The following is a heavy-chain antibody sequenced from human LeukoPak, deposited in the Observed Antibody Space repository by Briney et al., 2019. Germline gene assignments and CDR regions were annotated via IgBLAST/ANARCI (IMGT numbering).Heavy chain of an antibody. Sequence: PSETLSLTCTVSGGSISSSSYYWGWTRQPPGKGLEWIGSIYYSGSTNYNPSLKSRVTISVDTSKNQFSLKLSSVTAADTAVYYCARTVTYYYGSGSWFDPWGQGTLVTVSS. CDR3: ARTVTYYYGSGSWFDP. CDR2: IYYSGST. CDR1: GGSISSSSYY. J-gene: IGHJ5*02. D-gene: IGHD3-10*01. V-gene: IGHV4-39*07.